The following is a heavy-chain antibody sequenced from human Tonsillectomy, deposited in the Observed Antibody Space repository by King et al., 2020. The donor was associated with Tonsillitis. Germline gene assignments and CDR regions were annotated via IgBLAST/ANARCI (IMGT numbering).Heavy chain of an antibody. V-gene: IGHV3-9*01. CDR3: AKDAGSCSRTSCAYFVF. D-gene: IGHD2-2*01. Sequence: DKQRVRQAPGKGLEWVSGIIWNSGSICYADSVKGRFTISRDNAKNSLYLQMNSLRAEDTGLYYCAKDAGSCSRTSCAYFVFWGQGPLVTVSS. CDR2: IIWNSGSI. CDR1: D. J-gene: IGHJ1*01.